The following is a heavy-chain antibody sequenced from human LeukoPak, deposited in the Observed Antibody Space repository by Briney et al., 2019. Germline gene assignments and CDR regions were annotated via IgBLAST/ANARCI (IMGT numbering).Heavy chain of an antibody. CDR1: GVSISSFY. J-gene: IGHJ5*02. CDR2: IHTSGST. CDR3: AREISTLSGVVTMRFDP. V-gene: IGHV4-4*07. D-gene: IGHD3-3*01. Sequence: SETLSLTCTVSGVSISSFYWSWIRQPAGKGLEWIGRIHTSGSTNYNPSLKSRVTMSADTSKEQFTLNLRSVTAADTAVYYCAREISTLSGVVTMRFDPWGQGTLVIVSS.